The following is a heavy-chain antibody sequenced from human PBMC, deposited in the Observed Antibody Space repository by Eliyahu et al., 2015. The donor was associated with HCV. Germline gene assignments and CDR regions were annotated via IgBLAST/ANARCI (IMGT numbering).Heavy chain of an antibody. J-gene: IGHJ6*02. CDR1: XFSLXTSGXC. CDR3: ARISRGIGVEIDGMDV. D-gene: IGHD6-13*01. CDR2: IDWDGDK. V-gene: IGHV2-70*01. Sequence: QVTLRESGPALVKPTQALTLTCTFSXFSLXTSGXCVXWIRQPPGKALEWLALIDWDGDKYYSTSLKTRLTISKDTSKNQVVLTMTNMAPVDTATYFCARISRGIGVEIDGMDVWGQGTTVTVSS.